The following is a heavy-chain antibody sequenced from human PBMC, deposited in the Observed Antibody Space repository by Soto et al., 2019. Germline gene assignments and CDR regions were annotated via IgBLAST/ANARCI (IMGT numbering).Heavy chain of an antibody. Sequence: QLQLRESGPGLVKPSETLSLTCSVSGGSVSISTYYWAWVRQTPGKGLEWLGSILHSGSTYYNPSLKSRLTLAVDTSEDQFSLKLRSVTATDTGVYSCGTLPASMYFYGSDVWGPGTAVTVSS. V-gene: IGHV4-39*01. D-gene: IGHD2-2*01. CDR1: GGSVSISTYY. CDR2: ILHSGST. CDR3: GTLPASMYFYGSDV. J-gene: IGHJ6*02.